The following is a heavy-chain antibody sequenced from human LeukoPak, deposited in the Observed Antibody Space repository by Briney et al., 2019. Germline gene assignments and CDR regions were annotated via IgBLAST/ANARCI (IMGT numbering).Heavy chain of an antibody. V-gene: IGHV1-69*13. CDR3: ARDYYGSGSQYYYYGMDV. J-gene: IGHJ6*02. Sequence: SVTVSCKASGGTFSSYAISWVRQAPGQGLEWMGGIIPIFGTANYAQKFQGRVTITADESTSTAYMELSSLRSEDTAVYYCARDYYGSGSQYYYYGMDVWGQGTTVTVSS. CDR2: IIPIFGTA. CDR1: GGTFSSYA. D-gene: IGHD3-10*01.